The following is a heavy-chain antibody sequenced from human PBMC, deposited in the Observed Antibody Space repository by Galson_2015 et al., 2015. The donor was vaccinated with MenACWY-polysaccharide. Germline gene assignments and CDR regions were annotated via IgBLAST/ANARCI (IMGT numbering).Heavy chain of an antibody. V-gene: IGHV3-23*01. Sequence: SLRLSCAASGFAFSIYDMSWVRQAPGKGLEWISTITGSGGTTYYSDSVRGRFTISRDNSKNTLSLQMHSLRAEDTAVYYCAKSIVSGWYVSAFDIWGQGTMVTVSS. D-gene: IGHD6-19*01. CDR3: AKSIVSGWYVSAFDI. CDR1: GFAFSIYD. J-gene: IGHJ3*02. CDR2: ITGSGGTT.